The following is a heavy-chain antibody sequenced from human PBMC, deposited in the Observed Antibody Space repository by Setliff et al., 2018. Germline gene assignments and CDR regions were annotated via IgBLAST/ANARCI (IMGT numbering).Heavy chain of an antibody. CDR1: GYTFSSYG. D-gene: IGHD2-15*01. CDR2: INAANGNT. CDR3: ASAEVVVAP. Sequence: SVKVSCKASGYTFSSYGVHWVRQAPGQRLEWMGWINAANGNTKYSQKFQGRVTITRDTAASTVYMELSSLRYEDTAVYYCASAEVVVAPWGQGTLVTVSS. J-gene: IGHJ4*02. V-gene: IGHV1-3*01.